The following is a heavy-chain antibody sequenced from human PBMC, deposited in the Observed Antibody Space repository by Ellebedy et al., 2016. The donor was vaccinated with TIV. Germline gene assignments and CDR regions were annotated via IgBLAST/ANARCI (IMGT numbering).Heavy chain of an antibody. V-gene: IGHV4-34*01. CDR2: INHSGST. D-gene: IGHD2-15*01. CDR1: GGSSSGYY. J-gene: IGHJ4*02. CDR3: ASGDCSGGSCYKNDN. Sequence: SETLSLTCAVYGGSSSGYYWIWNRQPPGKGLEWIGEINHSGSTSYNPSLKSRVTISIDMSKNQFSLKLSSVTAADTAVYYCASGDCSGGSCYKNDNWGQGTLVTVSS.